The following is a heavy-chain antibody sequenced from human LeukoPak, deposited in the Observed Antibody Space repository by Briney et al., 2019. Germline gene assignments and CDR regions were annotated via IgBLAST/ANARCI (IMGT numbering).Heavy chain of an antibody. D-gene: IGHD6-19*01. J-gene: IGHJ1*01. CDR2: ISYDGSNK. CDR3: ARSTIAVAGYEEYFQH. V-gene: IGHV3-30-3*01. Sequence: HPGGSLRLSCAASGFTFSSYAMHWVRQAPGKGLEWVAVISYDGSNKYYADSVKGRFTISRDNSKNTLYLQMNSLRAEDTAVYYCARSTIAVAGYEEYFQHWGQGTLVTVSS. CDR1: GFTFSSYA.